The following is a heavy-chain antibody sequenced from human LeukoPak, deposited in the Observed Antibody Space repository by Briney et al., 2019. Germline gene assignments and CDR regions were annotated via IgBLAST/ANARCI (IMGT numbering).Heavy chain of an antibody. D-gene: IGHD6-13*01. J-gene: IGHJ6*03. CDR3: ARHQGSSWARGLSYYYMDV. Sequence: GDSLKISCKGSGYSFTSYRIGWVRQMPGKGLEWMGIIYRGVSDTRYSPSFQGQVTISADKSISTAYLQWSSLKASDTAMYYCARHQGSSWARGLSYYYMDVWGKGTTATVSS. CDR1: GYSFTSYR. V-gene: IGHV5-51*01. CDR2: IYRGVSDT.